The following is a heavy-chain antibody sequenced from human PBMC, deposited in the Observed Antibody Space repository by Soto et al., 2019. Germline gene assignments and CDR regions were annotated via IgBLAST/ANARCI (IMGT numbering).Heavy chain of an antibody. Sequence: EVQLVESGGGLVKPGGSLRLSCAGSGFIFSNVWMNWVRQAPGKGLEWVGRIKSETDGGTIDYAAPVKGRFTISRDDSHNTLYLQINSLKTEDTATYYCTPLALKYNSDWYPLSDWGQGTRVTVSS. V-gene: IGHV3-15*07. CDR1: GFIFSNVW. J-gene: IGHJ4*02. CDR3: TPLALKYNSDWYPLSD. CDR2: IKSETDGGTI. D-gene: IGHD6-19*01.